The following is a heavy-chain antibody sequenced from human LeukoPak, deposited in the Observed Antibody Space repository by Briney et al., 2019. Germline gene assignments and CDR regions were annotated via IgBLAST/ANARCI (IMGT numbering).Heavy chain of an antibody. CDR2: IYPADSTA. CDR1: GYSFTTYW. V-gene: IGHV5-51*01. CDR3: GRIPAAGSLKGSFDI. D-gene: IGHD6-13*01. Sequence: GESLRISCKASGYSFTTYWIGWVRRVPGKGLEWVGIIYPADSTAKYSPSFQGHVTISADKSISTAYLEWSSLKASDSAMYYCGRIPAAGSLKGSFDIWGQGTMVTVSS. J-gene: IGHJ3*02.